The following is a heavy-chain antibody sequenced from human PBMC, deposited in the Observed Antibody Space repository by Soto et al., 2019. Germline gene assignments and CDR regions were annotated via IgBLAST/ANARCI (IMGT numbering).Heavy chain of an antibody. CDR2: MNPYSGNT. V-gene: IGHV1-8*01. CDR1: GYTFTSYD. D-gene: IGHD3-22*01. CDR3: ARVGYYYDSSGYYLSFDY. Sequence: ASVKVSCKASGYTFTSYDIHWVRRATGQGPEWMGRMNPYSGNTVYAQKFQGRVTMTRNTSISTAYMELSSLRSEDTAVYYCARVGYYYDSSGYYLSFDYWGQGTLVTVSS. J-gene: IGHJ4*02.